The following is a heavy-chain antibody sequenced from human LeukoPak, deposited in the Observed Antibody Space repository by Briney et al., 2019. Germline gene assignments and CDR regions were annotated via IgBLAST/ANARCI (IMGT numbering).Heavy chain of an antibody. V-gene: IGHV4-59*08. J-gene: IGHJ6*02. D-gene: IGHD3-10*01. Sequence: SSETLSLTCTVSGGSISSYYWSWIRQPPGKGLEWIGYIYYSGSTNYNPSLKSRVTISVDTSKNQFSLKLSSVTAADTAVYYCARYGSGSYSFGMDVWDQGTTVPVSS. CDR2: IYYSGST. CDR3: ARYGSGSYSFGMDV. CDR1: GGSISSYY.